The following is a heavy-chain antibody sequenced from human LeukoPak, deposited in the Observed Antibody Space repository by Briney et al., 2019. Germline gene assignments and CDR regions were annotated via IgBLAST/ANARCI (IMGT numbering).Heavy chain of an antibody. Sequence: ASVKVSCKASGYTFTNNYLHWVRQAPGQGLEWMGMIYPRDGSTSYAQNFQGRVTVTRDTSTTTVRMELRGLRSEDTAVYYCARDQEGFDYWGQGTVVTVSS. J-gene: IGHJ4*02. CDR3: ARDQEGFDY. V-gene: IGHV1-46*01. CDR2: IYPRDGST. CDR1: GYTFTNNY.